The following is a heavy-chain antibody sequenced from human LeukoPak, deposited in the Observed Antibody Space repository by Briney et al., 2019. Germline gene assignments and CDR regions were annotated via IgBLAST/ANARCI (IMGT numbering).Heavy chain of an antibody. CDR1: GFTFSSYA. Sequence: GGSLRLSCAASGFTFSSYAMSWVRQAPGKGLEWVSAISGSGGSTYYADSVKGRFTISRDNSKNTLYLQMNSLRAEDTAVYYCAKDIWIDIVVVVAATVFDYWGQGTLVTVSS. J-gene: IGHJ4*02. D-gene: IGHD2-15*01. CDR3: AKDIWIDIVVVVAATVFDY. CDR2: ISGSGGST. V-gene: IGHV3-23*01.